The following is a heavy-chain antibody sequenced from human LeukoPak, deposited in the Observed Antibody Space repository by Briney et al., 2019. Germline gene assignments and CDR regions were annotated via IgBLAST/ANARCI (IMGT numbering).Heavy chain of an antibody. J-gene: IGHJ4*02. Sequence: ASVKVSCKASGGTFSSYAISWVRQAPGQGLEWMGGIIPIFGTANYAQKFQGRVTITADESTSTAYMELSSLRPDDTAVYYCARALWYQLLLPNFDYWGQGTLVTVSS. D-gene: IGHD2-2*01. CDR2: IIPIFGTA. CDR1: GGTFSSYA. V-gene: IGHV1-69*13. CDR3: ARALWYQLLLPNFDY.